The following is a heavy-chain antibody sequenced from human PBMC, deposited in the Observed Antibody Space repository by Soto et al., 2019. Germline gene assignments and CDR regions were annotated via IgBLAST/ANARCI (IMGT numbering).Heavy chain of an antibody. CDR3: ARVSGSYYYGMDV. V-gene: IGHV4-4*02. J-gene: IGHJ6*02. D-gene: IGHD1-26*01. CDR1: GGSISSSNW. Sequence: QVQLQESGPGLVKPSGTLPLTCAVSGGSISSSNWWSWVRQPPGKGLEWIGEIYHSGSTNYNPSLKSRVTISVDKSKNQFSLRLTSVTAADTAVYYCARVSGSYYYGMDVWGQGTTVTVSS. CDR2: IYHSGST.